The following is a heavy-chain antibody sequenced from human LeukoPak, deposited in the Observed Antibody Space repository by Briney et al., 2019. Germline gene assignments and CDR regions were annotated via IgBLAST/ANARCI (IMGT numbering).Heavy chain of an antibody. J-gene: IGHJ4*02. V-gene: IGHV3-64D*06. CDR1: GFTFSSYA. D-gene: IGHD6-19*01. CDR2: ISSNGGST. Sequence: PGGSLRLSCSASGFTFSSYAMHWVRQAPGKGLEYVSAISSNGGSTYYADSVKGRFTISRDNSKNTLYLQMSSLRAEDTAAYYCVKDRAYSSGWLVGGYYFDYWGQGTLVTVSS. CDR3: VKDRAYSSGWLVGGYYFDY.